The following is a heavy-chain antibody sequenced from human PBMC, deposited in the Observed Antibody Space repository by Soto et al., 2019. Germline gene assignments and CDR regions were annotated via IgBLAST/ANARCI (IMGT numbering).Heavy chain of an antibody. CDR2: TYYRSKWYN. J-gene: IGHJ6*02. Sequence: PSQTLSLTCAISGDSVSSNSAAWNWIRQSPSRGLEWLGRTYYRSKWYNDYAVSVKSRITINPDTSKNQFSLQLNSVTPEDTAVYYCARLYSSSWDHNYYYYYRMDVWGQGTTVTVSS. CDR3: ARLYSSSWDHNYYYYYRMDV. CDR1: GDSVSSNSAA. V-gene: IGHV6-1*01. D-gene: IGHD6-13*01.